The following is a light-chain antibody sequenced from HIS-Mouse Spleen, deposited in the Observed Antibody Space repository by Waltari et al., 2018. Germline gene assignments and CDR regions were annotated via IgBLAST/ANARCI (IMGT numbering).Light chain of an antibody. Sequence: SYELTQPPSVSVSPGQTARITCPGYAVPTKYASWYQQKSCPAPVLVNYEDRKRPPRIPERFSGSSSGTMATLTISGAQVEDEADYYCYSTDSSGNHRVFGGGTKLTVL. V-gene: IGLV3-10*01. CDR1: AVPTKY. J-gene: IGLJ2*01. CDR2: EDR. CDR3: YSTDSSGNHRV.